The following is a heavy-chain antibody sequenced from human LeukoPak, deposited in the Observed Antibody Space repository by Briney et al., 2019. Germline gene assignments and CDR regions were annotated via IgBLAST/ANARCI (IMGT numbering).Heavy chain of an antibody. J-gene: IGHJ1*01. Sequence: SEPLSLTCSVSGGSISSYYWTWIRQPPGKGLEWIGYRYYSGSTTYNPSLKSRVTISVDTSKSQFSLKLISVTAADTAIYYCARVRGDFETDWGQGTLVTVSS. CDR3: ARVRGDFETD. CDR1: GGSISSYY. CDR2: RYYSGST. V-gene: IGHV4-59*01. D-gene: IGHD3-16*01.